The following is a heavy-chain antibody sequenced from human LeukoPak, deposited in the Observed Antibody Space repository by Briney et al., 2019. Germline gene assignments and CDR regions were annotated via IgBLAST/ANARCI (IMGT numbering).Heavy chain of an antibody. D-gene: IGHD2-21*02. CDR3: ARDLLGDYYFDY. CDR2: ISYDGSNK. V-gene: IGHV3-30*04. Sequence: GGSLRLSCAASGFTFSSYAMHWVRQAPGKGLEWVAVISYDGSNKYYADSVKGRFTISRDNSKNTLYLQMNSLRAEDMAVYYCARDLLGDYYFDYWGQGTLVTVSS. J-gene: IGHJ4*02. CDR1: GFTFSSYA.